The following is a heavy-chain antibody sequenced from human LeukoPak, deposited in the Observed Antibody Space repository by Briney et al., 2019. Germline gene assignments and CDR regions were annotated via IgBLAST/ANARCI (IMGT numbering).Heavy chain of an antibody. CDR2: ISSSGSTI. D-gene: IGHD6-13*01. CDR3: ARDVGGIFDS. V-gene: IGHV3-48*03. Sequence: GGSLRLSCAASGFTFSSYEMNWLRQAPGKGLEWVSYISSSGSTIYYADSVKGRFTTSRDNAKNSLYLQMHSLRAEDTAVYYCARDVGGIFDSWGQGTLVTVSS. J-gene: IGHJ4*02. CDR1: GFTFSSYE.